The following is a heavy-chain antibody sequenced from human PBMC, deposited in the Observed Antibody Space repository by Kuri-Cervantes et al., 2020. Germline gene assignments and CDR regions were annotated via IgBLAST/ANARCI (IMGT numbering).Heavy chain of an antibody. V-gene: IGHV3-43*01. CDR1: GFPFDEYT. D-gene: IGHD3-10*01. CDR3: SKIGGSGSEDY. Sequence: GESLKISCALSGFPFDEYTMHWVRKAPGKGLEWVSLISWNGDTTYYSGSVRGRFTISRDNSRNSLYLQMNSLRSEDTALYYCSKIGGSGSEDYWGQGTLVTVSS. CDR2: ISWNGDTT. J-gene: IGHJ4*02.